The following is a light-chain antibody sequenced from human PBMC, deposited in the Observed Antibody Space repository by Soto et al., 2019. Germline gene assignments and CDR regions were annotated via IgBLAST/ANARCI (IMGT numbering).Light chain of an antibody. Sequence: EIVLTQSPGTPSLSPGERATLSCRASQSVSSSYSAWYQQKPGQAPRLLIYGASSRATGIPDRFSGSGSGTDFTLTISRLEPEDFAVYYCQQYGQTGTFGQGTKVDIK. CDR3: QQYGQTGT. V-gene: IGKV3-20*01. J-gene: IGKJ1*01. CDR1: QSVSSSY. CDR2: GAS.